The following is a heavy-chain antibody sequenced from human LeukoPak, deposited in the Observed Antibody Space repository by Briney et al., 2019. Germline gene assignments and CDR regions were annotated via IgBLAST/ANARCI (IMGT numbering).Heavy chain of an antibody. Sequence: PGGSLRLSCAASGFTFSSYAMSWVRQAPGKGLEWVSAISGSGGSTYYADSVKGRFTISRDNSKNTLYPQMNSLRAEDTAVYYCARDLEYGSGSSQFDYWGQGALVTVSS. V-gene: IGHV3-23*01. D-gene: IGHD3-10*01. J-gene: IGHJ4*02. CDR3: ARDLEYGSGSSQFDY. CDR1: GFTFSSYA. CDR2: ISGSGGST.